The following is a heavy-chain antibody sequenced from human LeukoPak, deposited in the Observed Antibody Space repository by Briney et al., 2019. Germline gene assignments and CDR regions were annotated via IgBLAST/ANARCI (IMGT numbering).Heavy chain of an antibody. V-gene: IGHV1-18*01. J-gene: IGHJ3*02. CDR1: GYTFTSDG. CDR2: ISAYNGNT. CDR3: ARDSRPSYYDYVWGPANAFDI. D-gene: IGHD3-16*01. Sequence: ASVKVSCKASGYTFTSDGISWVRQAPGQGLEWMGWISAYNGNTNYAQKLQGRVTMTTDTSTSTDYMELRSLRSDDTAVYYCARDSRPSYYDYVWGPANAFDIWGQGTMVTVSS.